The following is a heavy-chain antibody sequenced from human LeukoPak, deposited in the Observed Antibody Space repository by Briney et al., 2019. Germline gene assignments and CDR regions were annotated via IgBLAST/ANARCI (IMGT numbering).Heavy chain of an antibody. CDR2: ITPSGSDV. V-gene: IGHV3-48*03. D-gene: IGHD1-7*01. J-gene: IGHJ6*03. CDR1: AISFRSYE. Sequence: PGGSLRLSCAAWAISFRSYEVNWVRQASGKGGVWVAFITPSGSDVYYAESVRGRFATSRDNAKDSVFLHMNSLRVEDTAVYYCVTGNYRSFYYYYMDVWGKGTTVTVS. CDR3: VTGNYRSFYYYYMDV.